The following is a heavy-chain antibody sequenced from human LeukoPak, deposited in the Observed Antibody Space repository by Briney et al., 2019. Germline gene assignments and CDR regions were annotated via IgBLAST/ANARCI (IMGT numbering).Heavy chain of an antibody. CDR1: GFTFSTYA. Sequence: GGSLRLSCAASGFTFSTYAMSWVRQAPGKGLEWVSSISADGAGRYYADSVKGRFTISRDNSKNTLYLQMNSLRAEDTAVYYCAKDHWSTTVFDYWGQGTLVTVSS. CDR2: ISADGAGR. J-gene: IGHJ4*02. CDR3: AKDHWSTTVFDY. D-gene: IGHD2/OR15-2a*01. V-gene: IGHV3-23*01.